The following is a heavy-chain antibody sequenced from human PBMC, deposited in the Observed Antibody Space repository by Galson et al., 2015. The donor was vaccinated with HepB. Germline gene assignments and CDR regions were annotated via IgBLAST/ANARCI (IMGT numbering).Heavy chain of an antibody. Sequence: SLRLSCAASGFTFNPYAMSWVRQAPGKGLEWVSAISASGISTYYADSVRGRFTISRDNSKNTVYLQMNIVGAEDTAVYYCAKDATYYDYGDSYFDYWGQGTLVTVST. CDR2: ISASGIST. CDR3: AKDATYYDYGDSYFDY. D-gene: IGHD4-17*01. CDR1: GFTFNPYA. V-gene: IGHV3-23*01. J-gene: IGHJ4*02.